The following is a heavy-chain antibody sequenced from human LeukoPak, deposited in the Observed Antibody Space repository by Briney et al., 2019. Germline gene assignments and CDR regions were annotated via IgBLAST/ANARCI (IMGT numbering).Heavy chain of an antibody. V-gene: IGHV4-39*01. CDR2: IYYSGST. CDR1: GGSISSSSYY. J-gene: IGHJ4*02. CDR3: ARLGGYCSGGSCYSFFDY. Sequence: SETLSLTCTVSGGSISSSSYYWGWIRQPPGKGLEWIRSIYYSGSTYYNPSLKSRVTISVDTSKNQFSLKLSSVTAADTAVYYCARLGGYCSGGSCYSFFDYWGQGTLVTVSS. D-gene: IGHD2-15*01.